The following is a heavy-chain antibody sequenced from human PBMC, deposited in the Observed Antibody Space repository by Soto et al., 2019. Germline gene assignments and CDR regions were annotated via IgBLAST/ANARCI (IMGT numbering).Heavy chain of an antibody. CDR1: GYSFTSYW. CDR2: IDPSDSYT. J-gene: IGHJ4*02. D-gene: IGHD6-19*01. V-gene: IGHV5-10-1*01. Sequence: PGESLKISCKGSGYSFTSYWISWVRQMPGKGLEWMGRIDPSDSYTNYSPSFQGHVTISADKSISTAYLQWSSLKASDTAMYYCARHVGEKPAIAVAGFDYWGQGTLVTVSS. CDR3: ARHVGEKPAIAVAGFDY.